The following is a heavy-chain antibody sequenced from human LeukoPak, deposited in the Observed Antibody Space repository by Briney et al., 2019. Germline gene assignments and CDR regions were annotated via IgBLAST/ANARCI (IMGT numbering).Heavy chain of an antibody. J-gene: IGHJ4*02. Sequence: GGSLRLSCAASGFTFRNYVIHWVRQAPGKGLEWVAVTSSDLNVKLYADSVKGRFTISRDNAENTLYLQMNSLRVEDTAVYYCVRSAFHAGSGNYYDYWGQGTLVTVSS. V-gene: IGHV3-30-3*01. CDR2: TSSDLNVK. CDR1: GFTFRNYV. D-gene: IGHD3-22*01. CDR3: VRSAFHAGSGNYYDY.